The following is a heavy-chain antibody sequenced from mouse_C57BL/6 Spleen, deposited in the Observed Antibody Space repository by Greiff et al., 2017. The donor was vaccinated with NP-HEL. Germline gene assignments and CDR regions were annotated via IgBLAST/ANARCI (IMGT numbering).Heavy chain of an antibody. Sequence: VQLQQPGAELVKPGASVKLSCKASGYTFTSYWMQWVKQRPGQGLEWIGEIDPSDRYPNYNQKFKGKATLTVDTSSSTAYMQLSSLTSEDSAVYYCAIPRSYYFDYWGQGTTLTVSS. CDR3: AIPRSYYFDY. CDR2: IDPSDRYP. CDR1: GYTFTSYW. J-gene: IGHJ2*01. D-gene: IGHD1-1*01. V-gene: IGHV1-50*01.